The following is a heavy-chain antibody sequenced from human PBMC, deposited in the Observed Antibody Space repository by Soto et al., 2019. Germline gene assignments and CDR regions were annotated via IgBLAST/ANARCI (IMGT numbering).Heavy chain of an antibody. J-gene: IGHJ6*02. Sequence: RASVKVSCKASGYTFSTYYMHWVRQAPGQGYEWKGIINPSGGSTTYAQKFQGRVTMTRDTSTTTVYMELSSLRAEDPAEYYCAKVFSFFRGVKYYYYYCMVVWGQGPTVTVSS. CDR3: AKVFSFFRGVKYYYYYCMVV. D-gene: IGHD3-10*01. CDR2: INPSGGST. V-gene: IGHV1-46*01. CDR1: GYTFSTYY.